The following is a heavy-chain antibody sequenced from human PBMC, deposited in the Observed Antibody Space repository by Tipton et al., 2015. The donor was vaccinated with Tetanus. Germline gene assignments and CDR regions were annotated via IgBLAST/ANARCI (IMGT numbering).Heavy chain of an antibody. CDR2: ISAYNGKT. V-gene: IGHV1-18*01. CDR1: GGSFSTYV. CDR3: SRVQAQRNYYYGMDV. D-gene: IGHD6-25*01. J-gene: IGHJ6*02. Sequence: QLVQSGAEVKKPGSSVKVSCETSGGSFSTYVTSWVRQAPGQGLEWMGWISAYNGKTKYAQRLQGRVAMTTDRSASTAYMDLRRLRSDDTAVYYCSRVQAQRNYYYGMDVWCQGTTVTVSS.